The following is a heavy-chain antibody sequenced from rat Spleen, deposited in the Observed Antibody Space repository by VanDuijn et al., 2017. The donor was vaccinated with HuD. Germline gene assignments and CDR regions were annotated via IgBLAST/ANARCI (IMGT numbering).Heavy chain of an antibody. V-gene: IGHV3-3*01. CDR1: GYSITSGYR. J-gene: IGHJ1*01. Sequence: EVQLQESGPGLVKPSQSLSLTCSVTGYSITSGYRWNWIRKFPGNRLEWMGFIDSAGSTNCNPSLKSRISITGDTSKNQFFLQVNSIATEDTATYYCVRGSWYFDFWGPGTMVTVSS. CDR2: IDSAGST. CDR3: VRGSWYFDF. D-gene: IGHD5-1*01.